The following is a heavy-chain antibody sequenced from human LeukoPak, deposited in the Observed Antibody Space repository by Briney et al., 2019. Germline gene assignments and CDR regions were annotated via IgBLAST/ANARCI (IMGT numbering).Heavy chain of an antibody. CDR3: AKEGSGWKRGPYFDY. CDR2: ISYDGSNK. D-gene: IGHD6-19*01. Sequence: GGSLRLSCAASGFTFSSYGMHWVRQAPGKGLEWVAVISYDGSNKYYADSVKGRFTISRDNSKNTLYLQMNSLRAEDTAVYYCAKEGSGWKRGPYFDYWGQGTLVTASS. V-gene: IGHV3-30*18. J-gene: IGHJ4*02. CDR1: GFTFSSYG.